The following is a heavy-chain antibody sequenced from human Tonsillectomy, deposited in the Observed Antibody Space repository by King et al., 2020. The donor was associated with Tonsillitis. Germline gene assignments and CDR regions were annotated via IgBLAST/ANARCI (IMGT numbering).Heavy chain of an antibody. J-gene: IGHJ4*02. Sequence: VQLVESGGGLVQPGGSLRLSCAASGLTFSSYALSLVRQAPGRGLEVVSTISASGAITYYADSVKGRFTIARDNSKNTLYLQMNSLGAEDTAVYYCAKGGIAVADFDSWGQGTLVTVSS. CDR1: GLTFSSYA. D-gene: IGHD6-19*01. CDR3: AKGGIAVADFDS. CDR2: ISASGAIT. V-gene: IGHV3-23*04.